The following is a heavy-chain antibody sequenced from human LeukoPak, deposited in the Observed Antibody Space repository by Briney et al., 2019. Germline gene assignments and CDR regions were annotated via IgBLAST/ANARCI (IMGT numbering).Heavy chain of an antibody. J-gene: IGHJ6*02. CDR3: ASYCSTTSCHFYGMDV. Sequence: GGSLRLSCAASGFTFSTFEMTWVRQAPGKGLEWVSYISSRESTKYYADSVKGRFTISRDNAKNAVYLQMNSLRAEDTAVYYCASYCSTTSCHFYGMDVWGRGTSVTVSS. V-gene: IGHV3-48*03. CDR2: ISSRESTK. CDR1: GFTFSTFE. D-gene: IGHD2-2*01.